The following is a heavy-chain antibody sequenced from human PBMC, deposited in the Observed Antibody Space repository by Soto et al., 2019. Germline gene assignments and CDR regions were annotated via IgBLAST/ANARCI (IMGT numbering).Heavy chain of an antibody. Sequence: SETLSLTCAVSGVSISSGGYSWSWIRQPPGKGLEWIGYIYHSGSTYYNPSLKSRVTISVDRSKNQFSLKLSSVTAADTAVYYCARQGSPRYCSSTSCYRLLGHWFDPWGQGTLVTVSS. V-gene: IGHV4-30-2*01. CDR1: GVSISSGGYS. CDR3: ARQGSPRYCSSTSCYRLLGHWFDP. D-gene: IGHD2-2*02. J-gene: IGHJ5*02. CDR2: IYHSGST.